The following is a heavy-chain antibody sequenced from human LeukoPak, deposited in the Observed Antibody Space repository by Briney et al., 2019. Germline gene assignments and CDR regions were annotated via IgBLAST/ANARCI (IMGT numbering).Heavy chain of an antibody. CDR2: IKQDGSEK. CDR3: AIFSTVTRAFDF. D-gene: IGHD4-17*01. V-gene: IGHV3-7*01. J-gene: IGHJ4*02. CDR1: GFTFSASW. Sequence: PGGSLRLSCAASGFTFSASWMTWLRQAPGKGLEWVANIKQDGSEKYYVDSVKGRFTISSDNAKKSLYLQMNSLRAEDTAVYYCAIFSTVTRAFDFWGQGTLVTVSS.